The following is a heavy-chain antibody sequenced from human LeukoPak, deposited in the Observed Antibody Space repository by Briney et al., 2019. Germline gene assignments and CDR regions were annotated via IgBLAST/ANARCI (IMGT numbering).Heavy chain of an antibody. V-gene: IGHV1-46*01. Sequence: ASVKVSCKASGYTFSSYYIHWVRQAPGQGLEWMGIINPNGGMTKYAQKFEDRVTMTRDTSTTTVYMELSSLTSEDTAVYYCARDPYSAGFPVGAWFDPWGQGTLVTVSS. CDR2: INPNGGMT. J-gene: IGHJ5*02. CDR1: GYTFSSYY. D-gene: IGHD6-19*01. CDR3: ARDPYSAGFPVGAWFDP.